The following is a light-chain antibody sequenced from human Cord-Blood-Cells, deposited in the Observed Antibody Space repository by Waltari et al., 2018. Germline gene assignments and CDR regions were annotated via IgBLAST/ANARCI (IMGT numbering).Light chain of an antibody. V-gene: IGLV3-1*01. CDR2: QVG. CDR1: KLGDKY. CDR3: QAWDSSTVV. J-gene: IGLJ2*01. Sequence: SYELNQPPSVSVSPGQTASITCSGDKLGDKYACWYQQKPGQSPVLVIYQVGKRPSGIPERFSGSNSGNTATLTISGTQAMDEADYSCQAWDSSTVVFGGGTKLTVL.